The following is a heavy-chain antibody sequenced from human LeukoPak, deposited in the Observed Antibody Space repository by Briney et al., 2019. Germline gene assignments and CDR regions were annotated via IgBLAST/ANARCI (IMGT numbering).Heavy chain of an antibody. D-gene: IGHD6-19*01. CDR2: IQYDGSHK. V-gene: IGHV3-30*02. J-gene: IGHJ4*02. Sequence: GGSLRLSCAASGFTFSSYGMHWVRQAPGKGLEWVSFIQYDGSHKNYVDSVKGRFTISRDNSKNTLYLQMNSLRAEDTAVYYCAKGEQWLVSPFDYWGQGTLVTVSS. CDR3: AKGEQWLVSPFDY. CDR1: GFTFSSYG.